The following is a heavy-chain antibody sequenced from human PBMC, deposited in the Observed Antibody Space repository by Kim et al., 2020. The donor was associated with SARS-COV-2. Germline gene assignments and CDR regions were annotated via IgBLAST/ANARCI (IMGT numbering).Heavy chain of an antibody. CDR1: GGTFSSYA. CDR3: ARGEERDYDYVWGSYREPREFDY. Sequence: SVKVSCKASGGTFSSYAISWVRQAPGQGLEWMGGIIPIFGTANYAQKFQGRVTITADESTSTAYMELSSLRSEDTAVYYCARGEERDYDYVWGSYREPREFDYWGQGTLVTVSS. V-gene: IGHV1-69*13. CDR2: IIPIFGTA. J-gene: IGHJ4*02. D-gene: IGHD3-16*02.